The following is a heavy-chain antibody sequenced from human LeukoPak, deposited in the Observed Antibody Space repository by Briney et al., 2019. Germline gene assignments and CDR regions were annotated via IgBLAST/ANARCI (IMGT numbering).Heavy chain of an antibody. Sequence: PSQTLSLTCAVSGGSISRDSPYWSWIRQYPGKGLEWIGFISFSGDTNYNPSLKSRLTISRDMSKNQFSLRLSSVTAADTALYYCGGANSGYYPIDNWGQGTLVTVSS. J-gene: IGHJ4*02. CDR3: GGANSGYYPIDN. D-gene: IGHD3-22*01. CDR1: GGSISRDSPY. CDR2: ISFSGDT. V-gene: IGHV4-31*11.